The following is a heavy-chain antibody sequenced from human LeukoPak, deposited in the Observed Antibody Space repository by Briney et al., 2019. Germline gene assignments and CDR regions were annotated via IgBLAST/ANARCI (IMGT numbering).Heavy chain of an antibody. J-gene: IGHJ5*02. D-gene: IGHD2-15*01. V-gene: IGHV4-59*01. CDR1: GGSISSYY. Sequence: SETLSLTCTVSGGSISSYYWSWIRQPPGKGLEWIGYIYYSGSTNYNPSLKSRVTISVDTSKNQFSLKLSSVTAADTAVYYCARCRYCSGGTGGWFDPWGQGTLVTVSS. CDR3: ARCRYCSGGTGGWFDP. CDR2: IYYSGST.